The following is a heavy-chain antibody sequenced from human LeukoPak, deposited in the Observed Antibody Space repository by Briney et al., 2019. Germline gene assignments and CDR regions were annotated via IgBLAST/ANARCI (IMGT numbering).Heavy chain of an antibody. V-gene: IGHV1-69*13. Sequence: SVKVFCKASGGTFSSYAISWVRQAPGQGLEWMGGMIPIFGTANYAQKFQGRVTITADESTSTAYMELSSLRSEDTAVYYCAREPIAVAARGNWFDPWGQGTLVTVSS. J-gene: IGHJ5*02. CDR3: AREPIAVAARGNWFDP. CDR1: GGTFSSYA. D-gene: IGHD6-19*01. CDR2: MIPIFGTA.